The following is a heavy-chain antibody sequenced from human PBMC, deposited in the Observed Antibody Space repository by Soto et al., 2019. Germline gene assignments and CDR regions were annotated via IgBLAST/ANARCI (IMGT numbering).Heavy chain of an antibody. J-gene: IGHJ2*01. D-gene: IGHD2-21*01. CDR3: TTAVYGGDDHWYFDL. CDR2: LKSKTEGGTT. Sequence: GGSLRLSCAASGFTFSNAWMSWVRPAPGKGLEWVGRLKSKTEGGTTDYAAPVKGRFTISRDDSKNTLYLQMNSLKTEDTAVYYCTTAVYGGDDHWYFDLWGRGTLVTVSS. V-gene: IGHV3-15*01. CDR1: GFTFSNAW.